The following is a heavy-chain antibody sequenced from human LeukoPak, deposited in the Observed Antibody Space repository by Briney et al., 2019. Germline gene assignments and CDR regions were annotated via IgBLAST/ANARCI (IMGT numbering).Heavy chain of an antibody. Sequence: GGSLRLSCAASGFTFSSYEMNWVRQAPGEGLEWISYISSRGGTIKYADSVEGRFTISRDHAKNSLYLQMNSLRAEDTAVYYCARISGWYCDYWGQGTLVTVSS. J-gene: IGHJ4*02. V-gene: IGHV3-48*03. CDR1: GFTFSSYE. D-gene: IGHD6-19*01. CDR3: ARISGWYCDY. CDR2: ISSRGGTI.